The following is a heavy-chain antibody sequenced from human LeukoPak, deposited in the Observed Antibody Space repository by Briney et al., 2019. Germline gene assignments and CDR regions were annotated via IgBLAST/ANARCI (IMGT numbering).Heavy chain of an antibody. J-gene: IGHJ4*02. D-gene: IGHD6-13*01. Sequence: GGSLSLSCAASGFTFSSYWMSWVRQAPGKGLEWVANIKEDGSEKYYVDSVKGRFAISRDNARNSLYLQMNSLRAEDTAVYYCASGRQLGYWGQGTLVTVSS. CDR2: IKEDGSEK. CDR1: GFTFSSYW. V-gene: IGHV3-7*01. CDR3: ASGRQLGY.